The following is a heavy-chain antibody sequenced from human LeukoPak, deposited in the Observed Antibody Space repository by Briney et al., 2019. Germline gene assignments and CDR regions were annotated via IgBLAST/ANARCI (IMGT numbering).Heavy chain of an antibody. V-gene: IGHV3-23*01. CDR1: GFNFSRYA. CDR2: ISGSGGST. D-gene: IGHD3-3*01. Sequence: GGSLRLSCSASGFNFSRYAMSWVRQAPGKGLEWVAAISGSGGSTYYADSVKGRFTISRDNSKNTLYLQMNSLRAEDTAVYDCPITIQSGVDYWGQGTLVTVSS. J-gene: IGHJ4*02. CDR3: PITIQSGVDY.